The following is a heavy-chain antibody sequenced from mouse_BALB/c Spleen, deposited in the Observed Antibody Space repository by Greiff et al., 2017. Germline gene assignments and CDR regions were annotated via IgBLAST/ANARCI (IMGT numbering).Heavy chain of an antibody. V-gene: IGHV3-6*02. CDR2: ISYDGSN. Sequence: ESGPGLVKPSQSLSLTCSVTGYSITSGYYWNWIRQFPGNKLEWMGYISYDGSNNYNPSLKNRISITRDTSKNQFFLKLNSVTTEDTATYYCAKGEYGNYEGYYAMDYWGQGTSVTVSS. J-gene: IGHJ4*01. CDR1: GYSITSGYY. D-gene: IGHD2-10*02. CDR3: AKGEYGNYEGYYAMDY.